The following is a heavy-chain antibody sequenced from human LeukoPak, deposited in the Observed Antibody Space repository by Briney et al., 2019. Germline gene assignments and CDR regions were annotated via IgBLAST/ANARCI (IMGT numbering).Heavy chain of an antibody. Sequence: SETLSLTCAVYGGSFSGYYWSWIRQPPGKGLEWIGEINHSGSTNYNPSLKSRVTISVDTSKNQFSLKLSSVTAADTAVYYRARGRYSSGCDYWGQGTLVTVSS. J-gene: IGHJ4*02. CDR1: GGSFSGYY. CDR2: INHSGST. V-gene: IGHV4-34*01. CDR3: ARGRYSSGCDY. D-gene: IGHD6-19*01.